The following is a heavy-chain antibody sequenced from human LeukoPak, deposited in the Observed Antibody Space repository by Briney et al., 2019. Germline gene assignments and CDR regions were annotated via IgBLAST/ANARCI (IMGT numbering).Heavy chain of an antibody. Sequence: GSLRPSCAASGFTVSSNYMSWVRQPPGKGLEWIGEVDDKGATNYDPSLRSRVTISVDTSKKQFSLKLRSVTAADTAVYFCANGVRSAYYFDPWGQGTLVTVSS. J-gene: IGHJ5*02. CDR2: VDDKGAT. D-gene: IGHD3-3*01. CDR3: ANGVRSAYYFDP. V-gene: IGHV4-34*08. CDR1: GFTVSSNY.